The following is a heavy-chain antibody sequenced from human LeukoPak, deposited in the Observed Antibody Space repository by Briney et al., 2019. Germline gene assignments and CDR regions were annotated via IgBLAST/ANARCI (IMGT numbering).Heavy chain of an antibody. CDR1: GFTFDDYA. Sequence: PGGSLRLSCAASGFTFDDYAMHWVRQAPGKGLEWGSGISWNSGSIGYADSVKGRFTISRDNAKNSLYLQMNSLRAENMALYYCAKGWSAMIVARNWYFDLWGRGTLVTVSS. V-gene: IGHV3-9*03. D-gene: IGHD3-22*01. CDR2: ISWNSGSI. J-gene: IGHJ2*01. CDR3: AKGWSAMIVARNWYFDL.